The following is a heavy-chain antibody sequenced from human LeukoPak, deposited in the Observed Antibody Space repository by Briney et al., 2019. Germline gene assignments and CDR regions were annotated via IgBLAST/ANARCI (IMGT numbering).Heavy chain of an antibody. D-gene: IGHD2-21*02. CDR2: INPNSGGT. CDR1: GYTFTDYY. Sequence: ASVKVFCKASGYTFTDYYMHWVRQAPGQGLEWMGWINPNSGGTNYAQKFPGRVTMTRDTSISTAYMELSRLRSDDTAVYYCARMTGPVVTASYYFDYWGQGTLVTVSS. J-gene: IGHJ4*02. CDR3: ARMTGPVVTASYYFDY. V-gene: IGHV1-2*02.